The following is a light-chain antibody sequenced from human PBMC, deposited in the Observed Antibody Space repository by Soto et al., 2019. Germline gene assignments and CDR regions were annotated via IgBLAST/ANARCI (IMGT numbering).Light chain of an antibody. CDR2: EVS. J-gene: IGLJ2*01. Sequence: QSALTQPASVSGSPGQSITISCTGTSSDVGGYNYVSWYQQHPGKAPKLMIYEVSNRPSGVSNRFSCSKSGNTASLTISGLQAEDEADYYCRSYTSSSTLLVFGGGTKLTVL. CDR1: SSDVGGYNY. V-gene: IGLV2-14*01. CDR3: RSYTSSSTLLV.